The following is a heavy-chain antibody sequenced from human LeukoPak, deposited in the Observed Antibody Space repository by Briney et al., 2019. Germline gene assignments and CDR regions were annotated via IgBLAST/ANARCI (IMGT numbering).Heavy chain of an antibody. CDR1: GFTLSSYW. CDR2: IIWSGGST. V-gene: IGHV3-20*04. Sequence: GGSLRLSCATSGFTLSSYWMTWIRQAPGKGLEWVSGIIWSGGSTGYADSVKGRFTISRDNAKNSLYLQMNSLRAEDTALYYCARDDYGSGSWSDYWGQGTLVTVSS. D-gene: IGHD3-10*01. CDR3: ARDDYGSGSWSDY. J-gene: IGHJ4*02.